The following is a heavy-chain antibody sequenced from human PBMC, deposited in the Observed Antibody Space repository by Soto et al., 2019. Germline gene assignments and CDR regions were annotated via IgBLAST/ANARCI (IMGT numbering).Heavy chain of an antibody. CDR3: ARDDSYSPGYYFDY. D-gene: IGHD2-15*01. Sequence: SVKVSCKASGYTFTGYHLHWVRQATGQGLEWMGWIQPNSGGTSYAQKFQGRVTMTRDTPISTAYMELSWLRSDDTAIYYCARDDSYSPGYYFDYWGQGTLVTVSS. V-gene: IGHV1-2*02. J-gene: IGHJ4*02. CDR1: GYTFTGYH. CDR2: IQPNSGGT.